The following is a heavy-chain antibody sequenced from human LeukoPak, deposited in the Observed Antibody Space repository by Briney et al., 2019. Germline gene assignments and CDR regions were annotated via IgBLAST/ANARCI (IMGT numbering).Heavy chain of an antibody. V-gene: IGHV1-8*01. CDR1: GYTFTSYD. D-gene: IGHD3-9*01. Sequence: GASVKVSCKASGYTFTSYDINWVRQAPGQGLEWMGWMNPNSGNTGYAQKFQGRVTMTRNTSISTAYMELGSLRSEDTAVYYCARLGLRYFDWSPGIDPWGQGTLVTVSS. J-gene: IGHJ5*02. CDR3: ARLGLRYFDWSPGIDP. CDR2: MNPNSGNT.